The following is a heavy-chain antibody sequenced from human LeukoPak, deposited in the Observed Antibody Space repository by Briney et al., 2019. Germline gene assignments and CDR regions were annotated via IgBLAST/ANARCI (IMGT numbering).Heavy chain of an antibody. D-gene: IGHD6-13*01. J-gene: IGHJ6*02. CDR2: ISSSSSYI. Sequence: PGGSLRLSCAASGFTFSIYAMSWVRQAPGKGLEWVSSISSSSSYIYYADSVKGRFTISRDNAKNSLYLQMNSLRAEDTAVYYCARVGGLLAADYSGMDVWGQGTTVTVSS. CDR3: ARVGGLLAADYSGMDV. V-gene: IGHV3-21*01. CDR1: GFTFSIYA.